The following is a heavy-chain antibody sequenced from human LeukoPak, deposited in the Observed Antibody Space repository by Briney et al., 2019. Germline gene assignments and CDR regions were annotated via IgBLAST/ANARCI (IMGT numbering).Heavy chain of an antibody. CDR2: VYSGDSET. V-gene: IGHV5-51*01. Sequence: GESLKISCQCSGYRLTSYWIGWVRQMPGKGLEWMGIVYSGDSETRYSPSFQGQVTISVDKSITTAYLQWSSLKASDTAMYYCARLRSSGWPDAFDIWGQGTMVTVSS. J-gene: IGHJ3*02. D-gene: IGHD6-19*01. CDR1: GYRLTSYW. CDR3: ARLRSSGWPDAFDI.